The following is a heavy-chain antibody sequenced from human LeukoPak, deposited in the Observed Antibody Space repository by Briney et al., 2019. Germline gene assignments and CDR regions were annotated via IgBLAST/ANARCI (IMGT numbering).Heavy chain of an antibody. CDR1: GFTVSNNY. D-gene: IGHD2-2*01. V-gene: IGHV3-53*01. CDR2: IYSGGST. J-gene: IGHJ4*02. CDR3: ARDLGAYADY. Sequence: GGSLRLSCAASGFTVSNNYLSWVRQAPGKGLEWVSVIYSGGSTYYADSVRGRFTISRDNSKNTLYLQMNSLRAEDTAVYYCARDLGAYADYWGQGTLVTVSS.